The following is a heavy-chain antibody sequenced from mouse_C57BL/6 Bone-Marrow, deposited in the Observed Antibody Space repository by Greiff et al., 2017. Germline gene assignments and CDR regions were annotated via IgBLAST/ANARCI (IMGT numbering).Heavy chain of an antibody. CDR2: IHPNSGST. Sequence: QVQLQQSGAELVKPGASVKLSCKASGYTFTSYWMHWVKQRPGQGLEWIGMIHPNSGSTNYNQKFQSKATLTVDKSSSTAYMQLSSLTSEDSAVSYCARSGLLRAWFAYWGQGTLVTVSA. D-gene: IGHD1-1*01. J-gene: IGHJ3*01. V-gene: IGHV1-64*01. CDR3: ARSGLLRAWFAY. CDR1: GYTFTSYW.